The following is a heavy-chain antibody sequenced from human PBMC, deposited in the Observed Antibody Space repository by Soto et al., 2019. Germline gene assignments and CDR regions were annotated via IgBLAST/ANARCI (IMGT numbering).Heavy chain of an antibody. CDR2: IDYRGST. CDR1: GDSTSTSTYY. V-gene: IGHV4-39*01. Sequence: SETLSLTCTVSGDSTSTSTYYWGWIRQPPGKGLEWIGSIDYRGSTYHNPSLKSRVTISVDTSKNQFSLKLSSVTASDTAFYYCSRRAPEGFDPWGQGTLVT. J-gene: IGHJ5*02. CDR3: SRRAPEGFDP.